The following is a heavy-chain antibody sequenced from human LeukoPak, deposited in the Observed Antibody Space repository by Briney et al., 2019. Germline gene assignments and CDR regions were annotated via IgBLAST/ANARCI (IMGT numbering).Heavy chain of an antibody. V-gene: IGHV4-59*01. CDR1: GGSINSYY. D-gene: IGHD4-17*01. J-gene: IGHJ4*01. Sequence: SETLSLTCTVSGGSINSYYWSWIRQPPGKGLEWIGFIYYSGSTNYNPSLKSRVTMSVDTSKNQFSLKLSSVTAADTAVYYCARTYRNWGQGTLVTVSS. CDR3: ARTYRN. CDR2: IYYSGST.